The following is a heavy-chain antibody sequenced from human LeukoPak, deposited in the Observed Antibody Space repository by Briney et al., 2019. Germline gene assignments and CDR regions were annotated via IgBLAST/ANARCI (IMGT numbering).Heavy chain of an antibody. V-gene: IGHV4-34*01. CDR2: INHSGST. J-gene: IGHJ4*02. D-gene: IGHD3-9*01. CDR3: ARGRGPLRYPDY. Sequence: SETLSLTCAVYGGSFSGYYWSWIRQPPGKGLEGIGEINHSGSTNYNPSLKSRVTISVDTSKNQFSLKLSSVTAADTAVYYCARGRGPLRYPDYWGQGTLVTVSS. CDR1: GGSFSGYY.